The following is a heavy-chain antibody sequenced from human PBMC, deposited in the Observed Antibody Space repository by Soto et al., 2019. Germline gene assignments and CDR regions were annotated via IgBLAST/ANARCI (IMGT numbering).Heavy chain of an antibody. J-gene: IGHJ3*02. CDR1: GFTFSSYG. V-gene: IGHV3-33*01. Sequence: QVQLVESGGGVVQPGRSLRLSCAASGFTFSSYGMHWVRQAPGKGLEWVAVIWYDGRNKYYADSVKGRFTISRDNSKNTLYLKMNSLRAEDRAVYYCARDRGYYYDSRAGWAFDIWGQGTMVTVSS. CDR3: ARDRGYYYDSRAGWAFDI. CDR2: IWYDGRNK. D-gene: IGHD3-22*01.